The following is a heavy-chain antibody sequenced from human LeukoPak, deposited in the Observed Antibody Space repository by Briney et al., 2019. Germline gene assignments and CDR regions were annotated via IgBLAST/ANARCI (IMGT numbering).Heavy chain of an antibody. CDR1: GGSFSGYY. CDR2: INHSGST. D-gene: IGHD3-22*01. J-gene: IGHJ4*02. V-gene: IGHV4-34*01. Sequence: SETLSLTCAVYGGSFSGYYWSWIRQSPEKGLEWIGEINHSGSTNYNPSLKSRVSISVDTSKNQFSLKLSSMTAADTAMYYCARNSDYYYESSGYLIFDYWGQGMLVTVSS. CDR3: ARNSDYYYESSGYLIFDY.